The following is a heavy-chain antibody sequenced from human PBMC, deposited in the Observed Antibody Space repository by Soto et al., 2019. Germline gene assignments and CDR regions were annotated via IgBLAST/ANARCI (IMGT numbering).Heavy chain of an antibody. D-gene: IGHD3-10*01. Sequence: QVQLQQWGAGLLKPSETLSLTCAVYGGSFSGYYWSWIRQPPGKGLEWIGEINHSGSTNYNPSLKSRVTISVDTSKNQFSLKLSSVTAADTAVYYCARYGSGSYYRDWFDPWGQGTLVTVSS. J-gene: IGHJ5*02. CDR2: INHSGST. CDR3: ARYGSGSYYRDWFDP. CDR1: GGSFSGYY. V-gene: IGHV4-34*01.